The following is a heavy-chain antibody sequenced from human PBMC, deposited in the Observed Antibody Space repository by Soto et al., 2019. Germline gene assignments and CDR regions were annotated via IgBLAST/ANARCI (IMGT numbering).Heavy chain of an antibody. CDR3: AKGALFSECLSVKDAFDI. J-gene: IGHJ3*02. D-gene: IGHD3-3*01. CDR2: TSGSGGST. Sequence: EVQLLESGGGLVQPGGSLRLSCEASGFACSRYAMSWVRQTPGKGLEWVSATSGSGGSTYYVDSVTGRFIVSRDNSKNTLYLQMNRLRAEDTAVYYCAKGALFSECLSVKDAFDIWGQVTMVTVSS. CDR1: GFACSRYA. V-gene: IGHV3-23*01.